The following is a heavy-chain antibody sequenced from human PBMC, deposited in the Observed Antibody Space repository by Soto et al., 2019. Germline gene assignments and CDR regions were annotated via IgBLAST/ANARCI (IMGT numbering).Heavy chain of an antibody. CDR3: ATPSVLYQLPAKVYYYYYGMDV. CDR1: GYTLTELS. D-gene: IGHD2-2*01. V-gene: IGHV1-24*01. CDR2: FDPEDGET. Sequence: ASVKVSCKVSGYTLTELSMHWVRQAPGKGLEWMGGFDPEDGETIYAQKFQGRVTMTEDTSTDTAYMELSSLRSEDTAVYYCATPSVLYQLPAKVYYYYYGMDVWGQGTTVTVSS. J-gene: IGHJ6*02.